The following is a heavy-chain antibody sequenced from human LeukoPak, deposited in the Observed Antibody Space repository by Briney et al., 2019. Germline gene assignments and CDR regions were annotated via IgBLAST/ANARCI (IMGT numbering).Heavy chain of an antibody. Sequence: SETLSLTCTVSGGSINSYYWSWIRQSPGKGLEWIGYIHYSGSTKYNPSLMSRVTISVDTSKNQFSLKLNSVTAADTALYYCARQRFLESYFDYWGQGTLVTVSS. D-gene: IGHD3-3*01. CDR3: ARQRFLESYFDY. CDR1: GGSINSYY. J-gene: IGHJ4*02. CDR2: IHYSGST. V-gene: IGHV4-59*08.